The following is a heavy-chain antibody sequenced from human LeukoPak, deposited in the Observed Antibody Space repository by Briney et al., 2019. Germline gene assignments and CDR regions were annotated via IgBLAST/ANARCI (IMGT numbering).Heavy chain of an antibody. J-gene: IGHJ6*02. Sequence: SETLSLTCTVSGGSISSYYWSWIRQPPGKGLEWIGYIYYSGSTNYNPSLKSRVTISVDTSKNQFSLKLSSVTAADTAVYYCAIVRYSSGSYSHTPYYYYGMDVWGQGTTVTVSS. CDR2: IYYSGST. V-gene: IGHV4-59*01. D-gene: IGHD3-10*01. CDR3: AIVRYSSGSYSHTPYYYYGMDV. CDR1: GGSISSYY.